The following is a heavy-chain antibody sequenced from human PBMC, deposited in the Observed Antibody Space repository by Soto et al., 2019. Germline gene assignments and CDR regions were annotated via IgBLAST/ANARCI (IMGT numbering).Heavy chain of an antibody. CDR2: INHSGST. CDR1: GGSFSGYY. CDR3: ARLVGGWPGDWFDP. D-gene: IGHD6-19*01. V-gene: IGHV4-34*01. J-gene: IGHJ5*02. Sequence: SSETLSLTCAVYGGSFSGYYWSWIRQPPGKGLEWIGEINHSGSTNYNPSLKSRVTISVDTSKNQFSLKLSSVTAADTAVYYCARLVGGWPGDWFDPWGQGTLVTVSS.